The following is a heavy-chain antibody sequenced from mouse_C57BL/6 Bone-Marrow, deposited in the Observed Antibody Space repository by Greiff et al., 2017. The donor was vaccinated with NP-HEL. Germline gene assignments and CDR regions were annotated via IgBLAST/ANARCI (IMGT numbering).Heavy chain of an antibody. V-gene: IGHV1-15*01. CDR2: IDPETGGT. CDR3: TRGGWYPYWYFDV. D-gene: IGHD1-1*02. J-gene: IGHJ1*03. Sequence: VQLQQSGAELVRPGASVTLSCKASGYTFTDYEMHWVKQTPVHGLEWIGAIDPETGGTAYNQKFKGKAILTADKSSSTAYMELRSLTSEDSAVYYCTRGGWYPYWYFDVWGTGTTVTVSS. CDR1: GYTFTDYE.